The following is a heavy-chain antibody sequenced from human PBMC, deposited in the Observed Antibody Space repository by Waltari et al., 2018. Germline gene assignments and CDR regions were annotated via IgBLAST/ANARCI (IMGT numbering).Heavy chain of an antibody. CDR2: IYTSGST. CDR1: GGSISSGSYY. V-gene: IGHV4-61*09. Sequence: QVQLQESGPGLVKPSQTLSLTCTVSGGSISSGSYYWSWIRQPAGKGLEWIGYIYTSGSTNYNPSLKSRVTISVDTSKNQFSLKLSSVTAADTAVYYCARDYYYYGSGRSAFDIWGQGTKVTVSS. D-gene: IGHD3-10*01. J-gene: IGHJ3*02. CDR3: ARDYYYYGSGRSAFDI.